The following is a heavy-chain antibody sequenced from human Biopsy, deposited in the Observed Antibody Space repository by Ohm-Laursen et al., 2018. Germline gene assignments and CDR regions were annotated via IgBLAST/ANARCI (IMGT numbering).Heavy chain of an antibody. Sequence: LSLTWTVSGGSISNNNYYWGWVRQAPGKGLECVSIINGGGGSTWYSDPVKGRFTISRDNSKNTLYLQMNSLRAEDTAMYYCARDLYDFCGGCPFDPWGQGTLVTVSP. V-gene: IGHV3-23*01. CDR1: GGSISNNNYY. CDR2: INGGGGST. CDR3: ARDLYDFCGGCPFDP. D-gene: IGHD3-3*01. J-gene: IGHJ5*02.